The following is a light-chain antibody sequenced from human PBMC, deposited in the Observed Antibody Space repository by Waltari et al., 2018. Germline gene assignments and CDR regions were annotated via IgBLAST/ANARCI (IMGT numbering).Light chain of an antibody. V-gene: IGLV2-8*01. CDR2: EVN. J-gene: IGLJ3*02. CDR1: SSDVGGYNY. CDR3: SSYAGSDIWV. Sequence: SALTQPPSASGSPGQSVAISCTGTSSDVGGYNYVSWYQQHPGKAPKLMIYEVNKRPSGVPDRFSGSKSGNTASLTVSGLQAEDEADYYCSSYAGSDIWVFGGGTRLTVL.